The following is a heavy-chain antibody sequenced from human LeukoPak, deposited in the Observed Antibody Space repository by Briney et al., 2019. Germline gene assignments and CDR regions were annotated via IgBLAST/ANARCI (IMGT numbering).Heavy chain of an antibody. CDR3: AREIAAAGQHTVGGLDY. D-gene: IGHD6-13*01. CDR2: IKQDGSEK. Sequence: GGSLRLSCAASGFTFSSNWMSWVRQAPGKGLEWVANIKQDGSEKYYVDSVKGRFTISRDNAKNSLYLQMNSLRAEDTAVYYCAREIAAAGQHTVGGLDYWGQGTLVTVSS. V-gene: IGHV3-7*01. J-gene: IGHJ4*02. CDR1: GFTFSSNW.